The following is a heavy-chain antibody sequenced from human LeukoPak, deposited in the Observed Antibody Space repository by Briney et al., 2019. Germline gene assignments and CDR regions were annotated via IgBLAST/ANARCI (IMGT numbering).Heavy chain of an antibody. D-gene: IGHD3-3*01. V-gene: IGHV4-34*01. CDR3: ARLPITIFGVVYQNYFDY. CDR2: INHSGST. CDR1: GGSFSGYY. J-gene: IGHJ4*02. Sequence: SETLSLTCAVYGGSFSGYYWSWIRQPPGKGLEWIGEINHSGSTNYNPSLKSRVTISVDTSKNQFSLKLSSVTAADTAVYSCARLPITIFGVVYQNYFDYWGQGTLVTVSS.